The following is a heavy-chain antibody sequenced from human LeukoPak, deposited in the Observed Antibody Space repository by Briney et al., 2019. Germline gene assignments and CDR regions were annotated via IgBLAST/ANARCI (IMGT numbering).Heavy chain of an antibody. CDR3: ARGGTISMDV. CDR2: INAGNGNT. Sequence: PGASVKVSCKASGYTFTSYGISWVRQAPGQGLEWMGWINAGNGNTKYSQEFQGRVTITRDTSASTAYMELSSLRSEDMAVYYCARGGTISMDVWGKGTTVTVSS. V-gene: IGHV1-3*03. CDR1: GYTFTSYG. J-gene: IGHJ6*03. D-gene: IGHD3-3*01.